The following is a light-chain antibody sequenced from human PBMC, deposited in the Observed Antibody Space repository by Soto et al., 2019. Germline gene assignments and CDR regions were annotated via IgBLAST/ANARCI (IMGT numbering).Light chain of an antibody. CDR2: DDS. V-gene: IGLV3-21*02. CDR3: QVWDSSSGHYV. Sequence: SYELTQPPSVSVAPGQTARITCGGNNIGSKSVHWYQQKPGQAPVLVVYDDSDRPSGITERLSGSNSGNTATLTISRVEAGDEADYYCQVWDSSSGHYVFGTGTKVTGL. J-gene: IGLJ1*01. CDR1: NIGSKS.